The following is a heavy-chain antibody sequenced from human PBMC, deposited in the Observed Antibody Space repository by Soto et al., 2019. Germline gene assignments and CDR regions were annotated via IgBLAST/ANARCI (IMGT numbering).Heavy chain of an antibody. CDR1: GASFSDSY. CDR3: AREVPSRYFDL. D-gene: IGHD1-1*01. J-gene: IGHJ2*01. V-gene: IGHV4-34*01. CDR2: INHSGGT. Sequence: SSETLSLTCAVYGASFSDSYWNWIRQPPGKGLEWIGEINHSGGTIYNTSLESRVTISLDTSRKQFTLKMRSATAADTAVYYCAREVPSRYFDLWGRGTPVTVSS.